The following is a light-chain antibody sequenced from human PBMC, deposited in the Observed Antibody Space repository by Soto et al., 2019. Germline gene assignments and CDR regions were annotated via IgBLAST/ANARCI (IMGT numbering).Light chain of an antibody. CDR3: CSYAGSSTFVV. Sequence: QSALTQPASVSGSPGQSITISCTGTSSDVGSYNLVSWYQQHPGKAPKLIISEVNKRPSGVSSRFSGSKSGYTASLTISGLQAEDEADYSCCSYAGSSTFVVFGGGTKLTVL. CDR2: EVN. V-gene: IGLV2-23*02. J-gene: IGLJ2*01. CDR1: SSDVGSYNL.